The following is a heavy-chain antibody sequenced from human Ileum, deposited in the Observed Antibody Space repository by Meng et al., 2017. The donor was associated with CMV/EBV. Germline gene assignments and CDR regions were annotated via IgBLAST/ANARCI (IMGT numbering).Heavy chain of an antibody. CDR1: GGAISSSLSY. CDR2: ISYSGTA. V-gene: IGHV4-39*06. D-gene: IGHD3-10*01. J-gene: IGHJ4*02. Sequence: RLPLPAWCPGLVKPSPSLSLSGTVSGGAISSSLSYWGWIRQPPGKGLEWIVTISYSGTAFYNLSLKSRVAISIDTSKFQFSLKLSSVTATDTAVYYCARDSTYPSGLDYWGQGTLVTVSS. CDR3: ARDSTYPSGLDY.